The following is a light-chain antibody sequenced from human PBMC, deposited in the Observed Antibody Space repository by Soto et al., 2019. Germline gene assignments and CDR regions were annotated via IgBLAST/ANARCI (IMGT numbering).Light chain of an antibody. J-gene: IGLJ2*01. CDR3: SSYTSTTTLV. CDR1: SSDVGDNNY. Sequence: QSVLTQPASVSGSPGQSITISCTGTSSDVGDNNYVSWYQQHPGKAPKLIIYEVSHRPSGVSNRFSGSKSGNTASLTISGLQAEDEADYHCSSYTSTTTLVFGGGTKLTVL. CDR2: EVS. V-gene: IGLV2-14*01.